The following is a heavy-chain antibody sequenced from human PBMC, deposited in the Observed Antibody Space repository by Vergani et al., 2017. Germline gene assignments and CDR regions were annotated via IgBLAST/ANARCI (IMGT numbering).Heavy chain of an antibody. CDR3: AREVSGWFNWFDP. Sequence: QVQLVESGGGVVQLGRSLRLSCAASGFTFSSYGMHWVRQAPGKGLEWVAVIWYDGSNKYYADSVKGRFTISRDNSKNTLYLQMNSLRAEDTAVYYCAREVSGWFNWFDPWGQGTLVTVSS. CDR1: GFTFSSYG. J-gene: IGHJ5*02. D-gene: IGHD6-19*01. CDR2: IWYDGSNK. V-gene: IGHV3-33*01.